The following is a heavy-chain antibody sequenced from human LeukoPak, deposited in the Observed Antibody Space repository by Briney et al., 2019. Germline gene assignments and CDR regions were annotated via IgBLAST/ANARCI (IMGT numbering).Heavy chain of an antibody. V-gene: IGHV3-66*04. Sequence: PGGSLRLSCAASGFTVSSNYMSWVRQAPGKGLEWVSVIYSGGSTYYADSVKGRLTISRDNSKNTLYLQMNGLRAEDTAVYYCAGHYGSGSFRWDYWGQGTLVTVSS. J-gene: IGHJ4*02. CDR3: AGHYGSGSFRWDY. D-gene: IGHD3-10*01. CDR2: IYSGGST. CDR1: GFTVSSNY.